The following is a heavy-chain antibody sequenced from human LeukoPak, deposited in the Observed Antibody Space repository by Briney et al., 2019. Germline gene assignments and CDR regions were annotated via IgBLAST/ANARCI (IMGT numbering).Heavy chain of an antibody. Sequence: PGGSLRLSCAASGFTFSSYAMSWVRQAPGKGLEWVSAISGSGGSTYYADSVKGRFTISRDNSKNTVYLQMNSPRAEDTARYYCVKEHVDRAFTRSFEIWGQGTAVTVSS. D-gene: IGHD3-10*01. CDR2: ISGSGGST. CDR1: GFTFSSYA. V-gene: IGHV3-23*01. CDR3: VKEHVDRAFTRSFEI. J-gene: IGHJ3*02.